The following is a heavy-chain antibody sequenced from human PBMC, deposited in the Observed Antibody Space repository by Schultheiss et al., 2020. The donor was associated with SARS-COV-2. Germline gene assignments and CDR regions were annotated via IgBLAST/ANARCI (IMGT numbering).Heavy chain of an antibody. CDR2: ISYDGSNK. V-gene: IGHV3-30*03. J-gene: IGHJ3*02. Sequence: GGSLRLSCAASGFTFSSYGMHWVRQAPGKGLEWVAVISYDGSNKYYADSVKGRFTISRDNSKNTLYLQMNSLRADDTAVYYCARDRDCSVTSCYNAFDIWGRGTMVTVSS. CDR1: GFTFSSYG. D-gene: IGHD2-2*02. CDR3: ARDRDCSVTSCYNAFDI.